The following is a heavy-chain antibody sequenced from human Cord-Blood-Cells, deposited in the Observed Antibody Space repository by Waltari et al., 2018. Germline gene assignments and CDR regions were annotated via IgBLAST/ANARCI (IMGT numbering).Heavy chain of an antibody. CDR3: ARLFDYYGSGSYYNY. D-gene: IGHD3-10*01. CDR2: IRSSGSTI. CDR1: GFTFPSYE. Sequence: EVQLVESGGGLVQPGGSLRLSCAASGFTFPSYEMNWVRQSPGKGLEWVSYIRSSGSTIYYADSVKGRFTIARDNAKNSLYLQMNSLRAEDTAVYYCARLFDYYGSGSYYNYWGQGTLVTVSS. V-gene: IGHV3-48*03. J-gene: IGHJ4*02.